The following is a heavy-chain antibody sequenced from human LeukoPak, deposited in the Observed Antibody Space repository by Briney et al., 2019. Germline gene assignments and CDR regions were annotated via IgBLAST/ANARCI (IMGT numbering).Heavy chain of an antibody. V-gene: IGHV3-23*01. Sequence: GGSLRLSCAASGFTFSSYAMSWVRQAPGKGLEWVSALSGSGGSTYYADSVKGRFTISRDNSKNTLYLQMNSLRAEDTAVYYCAKVRITMIVVGANYDYWGQGTLVTVSS. CDR2: LSGSGGST. D-gene: IGHD3-22*01. CDR3: AKVRITMIVVGANYDY. CDR1: GFTFSSYA. J-gene: IGHJ4*02.